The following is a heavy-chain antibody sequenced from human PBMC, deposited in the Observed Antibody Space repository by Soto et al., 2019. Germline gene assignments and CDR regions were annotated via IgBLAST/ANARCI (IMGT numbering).Heavy chain of an antibody. V-gene: IGHV3-30*18. D-gene: IGHD3-10*01. CDR1: GFTFSSYG. CDR3: AKDYYGSGSYYPHYYYGMDV. J-gene: IGHJ6*02. Sequence: LRLSCAASGFTFSSYGMHWVRQAPGKGLEWVAVISYDGSNKYYADSVKGRFTISRDNSKNTLYLQMNGLRAEDTAVYYCAKDYYGSGSYYPHYYYGMDVWGQGTTVTVSS. CDR2: ISYDGSNK.